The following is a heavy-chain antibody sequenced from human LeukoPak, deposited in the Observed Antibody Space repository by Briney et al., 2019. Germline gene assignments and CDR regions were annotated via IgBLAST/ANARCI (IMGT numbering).Heavy chain of an antibody. CDR2: VDPEDGET. Sequence: ASVKISCKASGYTFTDYYMQWVQQAPGKGLEWMGLVDPEDGETIYAEKFQGRVTITADTSTDTAYMELSSLRSEDTAVYYCATDLTMVRGVTNWFDPWGQGTLVTVSS. CDR1: GYTFTDYY. V-gene: IGHV1-69-2*01. J-gene: IGHJ5*02. D-gene: IGHD3-10*01. CDR3: ATDLTMVRGVTNWFDP.